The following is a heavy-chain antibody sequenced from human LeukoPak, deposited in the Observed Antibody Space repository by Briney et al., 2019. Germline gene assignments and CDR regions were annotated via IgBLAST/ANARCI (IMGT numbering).Heavy chain of an antibody. D-gene: IGHD5-24*01. CDR1: GFTFDDYA. Sequence: GRSLRLSCAASGFTFDDYAMHWVRQAPGKGLEWVSGISWNSGSIGYADSVKGRFTISRDNSKNTLYVQMNSLRAEDTAVYYCARSTSGHNWFDPWGQGTLVTVSS. CDR2: ISWNSGSI. J-gene: IGHJ5*02. V-gene: IGHV3-9*01. CDR3: ARSTSGHNWFDP.